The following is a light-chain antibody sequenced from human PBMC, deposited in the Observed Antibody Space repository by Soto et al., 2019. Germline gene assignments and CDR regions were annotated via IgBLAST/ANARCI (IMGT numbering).Light chain of an antibody. Sequence: DIVMTQSPDSLAVSLGERATINCKSSQSVLYSSNNENYLAWYQQKPGQPPKLLIYWASTRESGVPDRFSGSGSGTDFTLTISSLQPEDFATYYCQQLNSYPITFGQGTRLEIK. CDR2: WAS. CDR3: QQLNSYPIT. CDR1: QSVLYSSNNENY. J-gene: IGKJ5*01. V-gene: IGKV4-1*01.